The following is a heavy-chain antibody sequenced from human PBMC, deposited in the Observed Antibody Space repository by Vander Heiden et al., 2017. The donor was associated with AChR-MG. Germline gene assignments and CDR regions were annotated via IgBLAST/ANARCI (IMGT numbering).Heavy chain of an antibody. D-gene: IGHD3-3*01. CDR1: GFTVSSYA. CDR3: AKGVWSGDDTSRVGWFDP. CDR2: ISGSGGST. Sequence: EVQLLQSGGGLVQPGGSLRLSCAASGFTVSSYAVSWVRQDPGKGLEWVSAISGSGGSTYYAASVKGRVTISRDNSKNTLYLQMNSLRAEDTAVYYCAKGVWSGDDTSRVGWFDPWGQGTLVTVSS. V-gene: IGHV3-23*01. J-gene: IGHJ5*02.